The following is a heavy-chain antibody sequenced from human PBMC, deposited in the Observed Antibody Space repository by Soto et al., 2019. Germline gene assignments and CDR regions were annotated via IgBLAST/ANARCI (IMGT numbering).Heavy chain of an antibody. CDR2: IIPIFGTA. D-gene: IGHD2-2*01. CDR3: ARTDIVVVPAASNWFDP. Sequence: QVQLVQSGAEVKKPGSSVKVSCKASGGTFSSYAISWVRQAPGQGLEWMGGIIPIFGTANYAQKFRGRVTITADESTSTAYMELSSLRSEDTAVYYCARTDIVVVPAASNWFDPWGQGTLVTVSS. J-gene: IGHJ5*02. CDR1: GGTFSSYA. V-gene: IGHV1-69*01.